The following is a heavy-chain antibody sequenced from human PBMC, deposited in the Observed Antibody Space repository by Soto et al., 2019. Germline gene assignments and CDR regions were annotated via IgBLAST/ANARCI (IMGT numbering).Heavy chain of an antibody. Sequence: GASVKVSCKASGVTFSSYTISWVRQSPGQGLEWMGRIIPILGIANYAQKFQGRVTITADKSTSTAYMELSSLRSEDTAVYYCYLCSVDSGYACRADYWGQGTLVTVSS. CDR2: IIPILGIA. J-gene: IGHJ4*02. D-gene: IGHD5-12*01. CDR3: YLCSVDSGYACRADY. CDR1: GVTFSSYT. V-gene: IGHV1-69*02.